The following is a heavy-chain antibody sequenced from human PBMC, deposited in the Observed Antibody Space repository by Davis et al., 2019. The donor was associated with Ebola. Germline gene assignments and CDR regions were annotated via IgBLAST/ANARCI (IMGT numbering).Heavy chain of an antibody. CDR2: IWYDGSNK. Sequence: GGSLRLSCAASGFTFSSYGMHWVRQAPGKGLEWVAVIWYDGSNKYYADSVKGRFTISRDNSKNTLYLQMNSLRAEDTAVYYCAKDVVPAALGLGYFDYWGQGTLVTVSS. D-gene: IGHD2-2*01. CDR1: GFTFSSYG. J-gene: IGHJ4*02. V-gene: IGHV3-33*06. CDR3: AKDVVPAALGLGYFDY.